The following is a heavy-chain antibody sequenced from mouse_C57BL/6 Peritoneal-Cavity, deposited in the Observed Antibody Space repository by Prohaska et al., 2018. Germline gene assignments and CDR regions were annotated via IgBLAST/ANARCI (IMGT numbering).Heavy chain of an antibody. CDR1: GFPITSGYY. J-gene: IGHJ1*03. CDR3: AGDRDGYWYFDV. D-gene: IGHD2-3*01. Sequence: QMQLQESGPGLVKPSQSLFLTCSITGFPITSGYYWIWIRQSPGTPLEWLGYITHSGETFYNHTLQCPISITRETSKNQFFRQLSTVITEDTARYYCAGDRDGYWYFDVWGTGTTVTVSS. V-gene: IGHV12-3*01. CDR2: ITHSGET.